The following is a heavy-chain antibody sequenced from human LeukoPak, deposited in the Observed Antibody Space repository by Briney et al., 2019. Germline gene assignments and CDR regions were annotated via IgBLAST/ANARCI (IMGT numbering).Heavy chain of an antibody. CDR3: APLAATTDY. J-gene: IGHJ4*02. D-gene: IGHD5-12*01. V-gene: IGHV3-23*01. CDR1: GFTLSSYA. CDR2: ISASGGGT. Sequence: TGGSLRLSCAASGFTLSSYAMSWVRQAPGKGLEWVSSISASGGGTYYADSVKGVFTISRDTSKNTLYLQMNSLRAEDTAVYYCAPLAATTDYWGQGTLVTVSS.